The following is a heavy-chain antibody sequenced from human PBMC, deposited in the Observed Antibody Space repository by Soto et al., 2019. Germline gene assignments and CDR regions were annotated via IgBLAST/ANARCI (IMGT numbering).Heavy chain of an antibody. CDR3: AKGLLAIVGTTLPRDAFNI. J-gene: IGHJ3*02. Sequence: TGGSLRLSCAASGFSFTTYVMHWVRQAPGKGLEWVAVISRDGSYKYYGDAVKGRFTISRDTSKNAVYLEMNSRRPEDTAVYYCAKGLLAIVGTTLPRDAFNIWGQGTVVTVSS. V-gene: IGHV3-30*18. D-gene: IGHD1-26*01. CDR1: GFSFTTYV. CDR2: ISRDGSYK.